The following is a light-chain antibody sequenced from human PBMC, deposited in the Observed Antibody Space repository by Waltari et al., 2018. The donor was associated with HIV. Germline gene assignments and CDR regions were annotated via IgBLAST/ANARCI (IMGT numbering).Light chain of an antibody. V-gene: IGLV3-21*04. CDR3: QVWDSSSDHVV. CDR2: YDS. Sequence: SYVLTQPPSVSVAPGKTARITCGGTNIGSKSVHWYQQKPGQAPLLVLYYDSARPSGIPERFSGSNSGNTATLTISRVEAGDEADYYCQVWDSSSDHVVFGGGTNLTVL. J-gene: IGLJ2*01. CDR1: NIGSKS.